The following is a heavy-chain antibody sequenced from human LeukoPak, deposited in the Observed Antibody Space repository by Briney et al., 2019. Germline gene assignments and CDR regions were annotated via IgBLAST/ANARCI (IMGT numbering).Heavy chain of an antibody. CDR2: MNPNSGNK. V-gene: IGHV1-8*01. J-gene: IGHJ6*03. Sequence: ASVKVSCKASGYSFTNFDINWVRQATGQGLGWMGWMNPNSGNKGYAQKFQGRVSMTMNTSITTAYMELNSLRSEDTAVYYCARGPQWRGDYYYMDVWGRGTTVTVSS. CDR1: GYSFTNFD. CDR3: ARGPQWRGDYYYMDV. D-gene: IGHD6-19*01.